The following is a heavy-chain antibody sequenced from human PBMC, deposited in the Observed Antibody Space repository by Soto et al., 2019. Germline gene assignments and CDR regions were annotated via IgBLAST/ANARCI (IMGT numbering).Heavy chain of an antibody. CDR3: ATRGQXLIRIYHYYYGMDV. CDR2: IDPTDSYT. Sequence: HGESLKISCKGSGYIFSNSWISWVRQMPGKGLEWMGRIDPTDSYTNYSPSFQGRVSISADKSISTAYLEWSSLEASDTAIYYCATRGQXLIRIYHYYYGMDVWGQGTRVTVSS. V-gene: IGHV5-10-1*01. D-gene: IGHD6-13*01. J-gene: IGHJ6*02. CDR1: GYIFSNSW.